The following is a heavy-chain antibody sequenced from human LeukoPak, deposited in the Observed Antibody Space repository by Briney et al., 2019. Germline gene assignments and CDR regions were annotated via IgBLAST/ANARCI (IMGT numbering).Heavy chain of an antibody. CDR2: IYPGDSDT. V-gene: IGHV5-51*01. Sequence: GESLKISGKGSGYSFTNYWIAWVRQMPGKGLEWMGIIYPGDSDTRYSPSFQGQVAISADKSISTAYLQWSSLKASDTAMYYCASALYYYGSGSYYKADPFDYWGQGTLVTVSS. D-gene: IGHD3-10*01. CDR1: GYSFTNYW. J-gene: IGHJ4*02. CDR3: ASALYYYGSGSYYKADPFDY.